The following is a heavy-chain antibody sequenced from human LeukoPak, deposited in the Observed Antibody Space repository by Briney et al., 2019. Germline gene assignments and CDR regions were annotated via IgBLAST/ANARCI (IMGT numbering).Heavy chain of an antibody. Sequence: GGSLRLSCAASGFTFSRYWMQWVRQAPGKGLVWVSHINSDGSSTSYADSVKGRSTISRDNAKNTLYLQMNSLRAEDTAVYYCVRDDYGVDYWGQGTLVTVSS. CDR2: INSDGSST. CDR1: GFTFSRYW. D-gene: IGHD4-17*01. V-gene: IGHV3-74*01. CDR3: VRDDYGVDY. J-gene: IGHJ4*02.